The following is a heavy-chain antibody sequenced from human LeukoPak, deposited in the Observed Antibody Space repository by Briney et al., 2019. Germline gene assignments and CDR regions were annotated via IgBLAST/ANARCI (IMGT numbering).Heavy chain of an antibody. CDR1: GFTFSSYA. CDR2: ISSNGGST. Sequence: GGSLRLSCAASGFTFSSYAMHWVRQAPGKGLEYVSAISSNGGSTYYANSVKGRFTISRDNFKNTLYLQMGSLRAEDMAVYYCARHGGSYGLVDYWGQGTLVTVSS. J-gene: IGHJ4*02. V-gene: IGHV3-64*01. CDR3: ARHGGSYGLVDY. D-gene: IGHD1-26*01.